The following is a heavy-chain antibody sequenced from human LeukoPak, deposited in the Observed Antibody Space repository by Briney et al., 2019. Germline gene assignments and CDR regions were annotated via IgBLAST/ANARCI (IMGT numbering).Heavy chain of an antibody. D-gene: IGHD1-26*01. CDR3: ARVVVGAINWFDP. CDR2: IKQDGSEK. V-gene: IGHV3-7*01. CDR1: GFTFSSYW. Sequence: GGSLRLSCAASGFTFSSYWMSWVRQAPGKGLEWVANIKQDGSEKYYVDSVKGRFTISRDNAKNSLYLQMNSLRAEDTAVYYCARVVVGAINWFDPWGQETLVTVSS. J-gene: IGHJ5*02.